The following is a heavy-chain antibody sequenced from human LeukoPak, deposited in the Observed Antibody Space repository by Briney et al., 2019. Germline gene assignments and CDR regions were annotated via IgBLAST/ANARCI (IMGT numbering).Heavy chain of an antibody. CDR1: GFTFSSYG. D-gene: IGHD7-27*01. V-gene: IGHV3-33*06. CDR2: IWYDGSNK. Sequence: PGGSLRLSCAASGFTFSSYGMHWVRQAPGKGLEWVAVIWYDGSNKYYADSVKGRFTISRDNSKNTLYLQMNSLRAEDTAVYYCAKEGRLTGASYYFDYWGQGTLVTVSS. J-gene: IGHJ4*02. CDR3: AKEGRLTGASYYFDY.